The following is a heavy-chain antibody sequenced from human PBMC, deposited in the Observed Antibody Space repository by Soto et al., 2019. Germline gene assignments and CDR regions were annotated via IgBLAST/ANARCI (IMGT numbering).Heavy chain of an antibody. CDR1: GFTFRTYA. CDR2: ISGSGGST. Sequence: GGSLRLSCAASGFTFRTYAMSWVRQAPGKGLEWVSAISGSGGSTYYADSVKGRFTISRDNSKNTLYLQMNSLRAEDTAVYFCAKKNYDILTGYSYYFEYWGQGTLVPVSS. CDR3: AKKNYDILTGYSYYFEY. D-gene: IGHD3-9*01. V-gene: IGHV3-23*01. J-gene: IGHJ4*02.